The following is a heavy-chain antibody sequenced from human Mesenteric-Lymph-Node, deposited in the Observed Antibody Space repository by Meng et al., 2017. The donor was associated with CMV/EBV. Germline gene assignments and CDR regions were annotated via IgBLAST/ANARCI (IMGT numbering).Heavy chain of an antibody. CDR1: GGSISSSNW. CDR2: IYHSGST. Sequence: VSGGSISSSNWWNWVRQPPGKGLEWIGEIYHSGSTNYSPSLKTRVTISVNKSKNQFSLKLSSVTAADTAAYYCARASGYYSTYFDSWGQGTLVTVSS. D-gene: IGHD5-12*01. V-gene: IGHV4-4*02. J-gene: IGHJ4*02. CDR3: ARASGYYSTYFDS.